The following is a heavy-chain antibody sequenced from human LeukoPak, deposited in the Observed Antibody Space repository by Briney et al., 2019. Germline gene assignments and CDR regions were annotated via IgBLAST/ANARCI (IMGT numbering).Heavy chain of an antibody. CDR2: ISDNGGET. V-gene: IGHV3-23*01. Sequence: GGSLRLSCAASGFTFTDYTMSWVRQAPEKGLEWISTISDNGGETYYADSVKGRFAISRDNSKNTLFLQMNSLRAEDSAVYYCANRYGDYDYWGQGTLVTVSS. J-gene: IGHJ4*02. D-gene: IGHD4-17*01. CDR1: GFTFTDYT. CDR3: ANRYGDYDY.